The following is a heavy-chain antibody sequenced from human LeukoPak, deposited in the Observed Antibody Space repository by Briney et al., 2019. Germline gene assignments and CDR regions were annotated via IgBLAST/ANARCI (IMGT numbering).Heavy chain of an antibody. CDR2: SSFDENNK. D-gene: IGHD5-12*01. V-gene: IGHV3-30*18. Sequence: GGSLRLSCAASGFTFFTYSMHWVRQAPGKGLEWLAVSSFDENNKYYADSVRGRFTISRDNSKNAVYLQMDSLRPEDTAIYYCAKDSYGGYNDFGIDSWGQGTLVSVSS. CDR1: GFTFFTYS. J-gene: IGHJ4*02. CDR3: AKDSYGGYNDFGIDS.